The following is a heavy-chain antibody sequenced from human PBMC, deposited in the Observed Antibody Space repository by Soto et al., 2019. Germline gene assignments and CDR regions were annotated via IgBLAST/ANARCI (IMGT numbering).Heavy chain of an antibody. Sequence: GGSLRLSCAASGFTFSSYGMHWVRQAPGKGLEWVAVIWYDGSNKYYADSVKGRFTISRDNSKNTLYLQMNSLRAEDTAVYYCARGDRGSSSVDWFDPWGQGTLVTVSS. CDR2: IWYDGSNK. D-gene: IGHD6-6*01. J-gene: IGHJ5*02. V-gene: IGHV3-33*01. CDR1: GFTFSSYG. CDR3: ARGDRGSSSVDWFDP.